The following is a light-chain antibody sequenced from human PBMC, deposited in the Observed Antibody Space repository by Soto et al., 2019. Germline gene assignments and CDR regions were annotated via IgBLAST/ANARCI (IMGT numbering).Light chain of an antibody. CDR3: QQYNNWPPYT. CDR1: QGVSSN. J-gene: IGKJ2*01. V-gene: IGKV3-15*01. Sequence: EVVMTQSTATLSVSPGERVTLSCRASQGVSSNLAWYQQKPGQAPRLLIYGASTRATGIPARFSGSGSGTEFTLTISILQSGDFAIYYCQQYNNWPPYTFGQGTKLEIK. CDR2: GAS.